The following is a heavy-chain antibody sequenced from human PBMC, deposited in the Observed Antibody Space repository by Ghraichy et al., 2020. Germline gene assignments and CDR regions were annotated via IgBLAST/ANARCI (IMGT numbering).Heavy chain of an antibody. V-gene: IGHV3-7*01. CDR2: IKQDGTEK. CDR1: GFTFSSYW. J-gene: IGHJ6*02. CDR3: AREVIGWYYCMDV. Sequence: GESLNISCAGSGFTFSSYWMTWVRQAPGKGLEWVANIKQDGTEKYYVDSVKGRFTISRDNAKNSLSLQMNSLRAEDTAVYYCAREVIGWYYCMDVWGPGTTVTVSS. D-gene: IGHD6-19*01.